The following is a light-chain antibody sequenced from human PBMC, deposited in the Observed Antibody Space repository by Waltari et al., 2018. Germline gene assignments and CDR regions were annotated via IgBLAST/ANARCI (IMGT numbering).Light chain of an antibody. Sequence: IQLTQSPSTLSPSVGDRVTYTCRVSENVNSWLAWYQQQQGKAPKLLISRTSTLESGVPSRFRGRGSETEFTLTINNLQPDDFADYYCQQYDTYPWTFGQGTKVEVK. CDR1: ENVNSW. V-gene: IGKV1-5*03. CDR2: RTS. CDR3: QQYDTYPWT. J-gene: IGKJ1*01.